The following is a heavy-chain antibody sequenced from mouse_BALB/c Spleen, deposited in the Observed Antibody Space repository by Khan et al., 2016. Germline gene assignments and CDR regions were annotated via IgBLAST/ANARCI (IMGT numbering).Heavy chain of an antibody. J-gene: IGHJ2*01. CDR2: ITYSGYT. CDR3: ATSGNYFDY. Sequence: EVQLQESGPGLVKPSQSLSLTCTVTGYSITSDYAWNWIRQFPGNKLEWMGYITYSGYTNYNPSLKSRISITRDTSKNQSFLQLNSVTTEDTATYYCATSGNYFDYWGQGTTLTVSS. D-gene: IGHD1-1*01. V-gene: IGHV3-2*02. CDR1: GYSITSDYA.